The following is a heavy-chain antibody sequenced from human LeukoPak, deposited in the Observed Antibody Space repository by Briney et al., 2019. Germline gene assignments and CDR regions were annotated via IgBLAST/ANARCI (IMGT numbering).Heavy chain of an antibody. J-gene: IGHJ4*02. CDR3: AKDHKEYYYDSSGHDY. CDR2: ISGSGGST. V-gene: IGHV3-23*01. Sequence: GGSLRLSCAASGFTFSSYAMSWVRQAPGKGLEWVSAISGSGGSTYYADSVKGRFTISRDNSKNTLYLQMNSLRAEDTAVYYCAKDHKEYYYDSSGHDYWGQGTLVTVSS. D-gene: IGHD3-22*01. CDR1: GFTFSSYA.